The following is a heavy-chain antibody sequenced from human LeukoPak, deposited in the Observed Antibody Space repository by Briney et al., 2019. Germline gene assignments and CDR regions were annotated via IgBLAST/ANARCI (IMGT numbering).Heavy chain of an antibody. D-gene: IGHD1-26*01. CDR2: ISWDGGST. J-gene: IGHJ3*02. CDR1: GFTFDDYA. CDR3: AKGERRWELRYFDAFDI. Sequence: PGGSLRLSCAASGFTFDDYAMHWVRQAPGKGLEWVSLISWDGGSTYYADSVKGRFTISRDNSKNSLYLQMNSLRAEDTALYYCAKGERRWELRYFDAFDIWGQGTMVTVSS. V-gene: IGHV3-43D*03.